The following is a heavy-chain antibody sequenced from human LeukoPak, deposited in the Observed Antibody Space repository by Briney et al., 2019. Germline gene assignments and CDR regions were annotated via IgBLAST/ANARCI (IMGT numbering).Heavy chain of an antibody. CDR1: GITFRSYG. CDR2: IWYDGSNK. V-gene: IGHV3-33*01. D-gene: IGHD2-15*01. CDR3: ATDRATQYFDY. Sequence: GRSLRLSCAASGITFRSYGMHWVRQAPGKGLEWAAFIWYDGSNKYYADSVKGRFTISRDNSRNTLFLQMNSLRAEDTAVYYCATDRATQYFDYWGQGTLVTVSS. J-gene: IGHJ4*02.